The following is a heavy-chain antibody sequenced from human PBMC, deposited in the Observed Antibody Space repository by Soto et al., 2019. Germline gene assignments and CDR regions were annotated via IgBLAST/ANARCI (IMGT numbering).Heavy chain of an antibody. CDR3: ATSAGTAPTGEEGMDV. CDR1: GGTFSTYG. CDR2: IIPILTTP. J-gene: IGHJ6*02. V-gene: IGHV1-69*13. D-gene: IGHD2-8*02. Sequence: SVKVSCKASGGTFSTYGFSWVRQAPGQGPEWIGGIIPILTTPNYAQKFQGRVTIVADESTTTVYMELSSLKFEDTAVYYCATSAGTAPTGEEGMDVWGQGTSVTVSS.